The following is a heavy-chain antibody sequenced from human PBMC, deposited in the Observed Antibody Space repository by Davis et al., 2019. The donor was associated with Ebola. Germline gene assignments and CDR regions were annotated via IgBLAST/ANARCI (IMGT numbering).Heavy chain of an antibody. CDR2: IYYSGST. Sequence: SETLSLTCTVSGGSIRSCSYYWGWIRQPPGKGLEWIGSIYYSGSTYYNPSLKSRVTISVDTSKNQFSLKLSSVTAADTAVYYCAREPVVEARRPYWGQGTLVTVSS. J-gene: IGHJ4*02. CDR3: AREPVVEARRPY. V-gene: IGHV4-39*07. CDR1: GGSIRSCSYY. D-gene: IGHD6-6*01.